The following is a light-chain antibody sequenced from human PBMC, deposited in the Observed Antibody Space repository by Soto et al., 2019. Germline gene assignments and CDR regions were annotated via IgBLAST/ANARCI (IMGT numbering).Light chain of an antibody. J-gene: IGLJ3*02. CDR2: DDN. CDR3: QVWDNRGDQWV. V-gene: IGLV3-21*02. Sequence: SYELTQPPSVSVAPGQTARITCGGKSIGSKSVHWYQQKPGQAPVLVVHDDNDRPSGIPERFSGSNSGNTATLTISRVEAGDEADFYCQVWDNRGDQWVFGGGTKLTVL. CDR1: SIGSKS.